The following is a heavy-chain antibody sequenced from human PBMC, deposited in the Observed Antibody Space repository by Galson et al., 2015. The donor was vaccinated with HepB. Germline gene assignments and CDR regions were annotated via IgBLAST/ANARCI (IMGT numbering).Heavy chain of an antibody. CDR1: GFTFSSYW. D-gene: IGHD3-10*01. CDR2: IHSEGTST. CDR3: ARGVFSGAHDF. J-gene: IGHJ4*02. V-gene: IGHV3-74*01. Sequence: SLRLSCAASGFTFSSYWMHWVRQAPGKGLVWVSRIHSEGTSTTYADSVKGRFTISRDNAKNTLYLQMNSLRAEDTAVYYCARGVFSGAHDFWGQGTLVTVSS.